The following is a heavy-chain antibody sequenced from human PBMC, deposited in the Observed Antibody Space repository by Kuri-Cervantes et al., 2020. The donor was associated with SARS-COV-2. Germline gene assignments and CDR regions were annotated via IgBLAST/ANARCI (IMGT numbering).Heavy chain of an antibody. V-gene: IGHV1-2*02. J-gene: IGHJ3*02. D-gene: IGHD6-19*01. CDR1: GFTFTSSA. Sequence: ASVKVSCKASGFTFTSSAVQWVRQAPGQGLEWMGWINPNSGGTNYAQKFQGRVTMTRDTSISTAYMELSRLRSDDTAVYYCARQASGWSSGAFDIWGQGTMVTGSS. CDR3: ARQASGWSSGAFDI. CDR2: INPNSGGT.